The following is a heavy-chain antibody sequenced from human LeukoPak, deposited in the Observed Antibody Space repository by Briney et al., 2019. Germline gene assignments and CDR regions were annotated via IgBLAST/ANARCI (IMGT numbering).Heavy chain of an antibody. CDR1: GGSISSSAYH. D-gene: IGHD2-8*01. V-gene: IGHV4-39*01. CDR3: RGSNGLFAGIDAFDI. CDR2: IYYSGST. J-gene: IGHJ3*02. Sequence: PSETLSLTCSVSGGSISSSAYHWSWIRQPPGKALEWIGSIYYSGSTYYNPSLKSRVTISVDTSKNQFSLKLSSVTAADTAVYYCRGSNGLFAGIDAFDIWGQGTMVTVSS.